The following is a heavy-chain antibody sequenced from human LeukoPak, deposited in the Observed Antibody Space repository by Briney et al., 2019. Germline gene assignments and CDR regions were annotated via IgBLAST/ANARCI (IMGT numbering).Heavy chain of an antibody. Sequence: ASVKVSCKASGGTFSSYAISWVRQAPGQGLEWMGRIIPILGIANYAQKFQGRVTITADKSTSTAYMELSSLRSEDTAVYYCAXXXXXXYSSSYNNWFDPWGQGTLVTVSS. D-gene: IGHD6-13*01. CDR2: IIPILGIA. V-gene: IGHV1-69*04. CDR3: AXXXXXXYSSSYNNWFDP. J-gene: IGHJ5*02. CDR1: GGTFSSYA.